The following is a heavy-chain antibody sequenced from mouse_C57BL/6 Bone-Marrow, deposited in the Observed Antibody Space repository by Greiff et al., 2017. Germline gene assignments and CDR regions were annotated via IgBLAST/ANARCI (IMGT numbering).Heavy chain of an antibody. J-gene: IGHJ2*01. CDR3: ARSGYFDY. V-gene: IGHV1-52*01. CDR2: IDPSDSET. CDR1: GYTFTSYW. D-gene: IGHD3-1*01. Sequence: QVQLKQPGAELVRPGSSVKLSCKASGYTFTSYWMHWVKQRPIQGLEWIGNIDPSDSETHYNQKFKDKATLTIDKSSSTAYMQLSSLTSEDSAVYYCARSGYFDYWGQGTTLTVSS.